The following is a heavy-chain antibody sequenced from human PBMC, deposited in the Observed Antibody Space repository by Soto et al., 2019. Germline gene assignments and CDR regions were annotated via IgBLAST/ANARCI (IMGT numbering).Heavy chain of an antibody. J-gene: IGHJ4*02. V-gene: IGHV1-69*01. Sequence: QLQLVHSGAEVKKHGSSVKVSCKASGGTISSYAISWVRQAPGQGLEWMGGIIPIFGTANYAQKFQGRVTITADESTSTAYMELSSLRSEDTAVYYCARVDGLIGAEDYWGQGTLVTVSS. CDR3: ARVDGLIGAEDY. CDR2: IIPIFGTA. D-gene: IGHD2-2*03. CDR1: GGTISSYA.